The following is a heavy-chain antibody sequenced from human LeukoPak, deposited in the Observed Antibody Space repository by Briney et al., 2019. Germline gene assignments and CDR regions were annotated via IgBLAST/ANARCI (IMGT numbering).Heavy chain of an antibody. D-gene: IGHD1-26*01. Sequence: SETLSLTCTVSGGSISSSSYYWGWIRQPPGKGLEWIGSIYYSGSTHYNPSLKSRVTISVDTSKNQFSLKLSSVTAADTAVYYCARLEWELPYYYYYMDVWGKGTTVTVSS. J-gene: IGHJ6*03. CDR3: ARLEWELPYYYYYMDV. CDR2: IYYSGST. CDR1: GGSISSSSYY. V-gene: IGHV4-39*07.